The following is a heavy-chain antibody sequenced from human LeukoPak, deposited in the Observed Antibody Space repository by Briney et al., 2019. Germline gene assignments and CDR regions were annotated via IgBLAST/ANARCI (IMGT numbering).Heavy chain of an antibody. Sequence: GGSLRLSCVASGFTFSSYWMHWVRQAPGKGLVWVSRINTDGSTTSYADSVKGRFTISRDNAKNTLYLQMNTLRADDTSVYYCARGEMVQVYWGQGTLVTVSS. D-gene: IGHD5-24*01. CDR2: INTDGSTT. CDR3: ARGEMVQVY. CDR1: GFTFSSYW. V-gene: IGHV3-74*01. J-gene: IGHJ4*02.